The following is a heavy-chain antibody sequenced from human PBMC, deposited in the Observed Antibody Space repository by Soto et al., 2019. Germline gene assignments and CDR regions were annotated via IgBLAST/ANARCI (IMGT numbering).Heavy chain of an antibody. CDR2: IYYSGST. CDR1: GGSISSGGYY. CDR3: AIRGYSYGYYFDY. D-gene: IGHD5-18*01. Sequence: QVQLQESGPGLVKPSQTLSLTCTVSGGSISSGGYYWSWIRQHPGKGLEWIGYIYYSGSTYYNPSLKRRVTISVDTSKNQFSLKLSSVTAADTAVYYCAIRGYSYGYYFDYWGQGTLVTVSS. V-gene: IGHV4-31*03. J-gene: IGHJ4*02.